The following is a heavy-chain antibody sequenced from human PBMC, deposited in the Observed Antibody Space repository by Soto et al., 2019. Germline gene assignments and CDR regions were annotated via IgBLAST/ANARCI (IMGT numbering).Heavy chain of an antibody. CDR1: GGSISSNNHY. Sequence: QVQLQESGPGLVKPSQTLSLTCTVSGGSISSNNHYWSWIRQHPGKGLEWIGYIYYSGSTYYNPYLKSRVTISVDTSKNQFSLKLSSVTAADTAVYYCAREGSSWGFDYWGQGTLVTVSS. D-gene: IGHD6-13*01. J-gene: IGHJ4*02. CDR3: AREGSSWGFDY. V-gene: IGHV4-31*03. CDR2: IYYSGST.